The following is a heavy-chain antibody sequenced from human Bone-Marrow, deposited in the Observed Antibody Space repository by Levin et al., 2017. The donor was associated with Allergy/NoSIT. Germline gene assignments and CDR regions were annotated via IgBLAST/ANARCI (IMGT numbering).Heavy chain of an antibody. V-gene: IGHV3-74*01. J-gene: IGHJ4*02. CDR2: IRPDGTAA. CDR1: GFTFSNFW. D-gene: IGHD7-27*01. Sequence: QRGESLKISCATSGFTFSNFWMHWVRQVPGKGLMFVSTIRPDGTAANYADSVKGRFTISRDNSKKTLFLQMNTLRVEDTALYYCTNGLAGEASWGRGTLVTVSS. CDR3: TNGLAGEAS.